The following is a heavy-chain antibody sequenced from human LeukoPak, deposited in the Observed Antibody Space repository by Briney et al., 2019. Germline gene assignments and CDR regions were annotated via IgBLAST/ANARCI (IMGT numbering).Heavy chain of an antibody. CDR1: GFTFSSYS. V-gene: IGHV3-48*01. CDR3: VRGKSMGGYSSSSGKNYFDY. J-gene: IGHJ4*02. D-gene: IGHD6-6*01. CDR2: TGSNTSTK. Sequence: PGGSLRLSCAASGFTFSSYSMNWVRQAPGKGLEWVSYTGSNTSTKYYADSVKGRFTISRENAKNSLYLQMNSLRAEDTAVYYCVRGKSMGGYSSSSGKNYFDYWGQGTLVTVSS.